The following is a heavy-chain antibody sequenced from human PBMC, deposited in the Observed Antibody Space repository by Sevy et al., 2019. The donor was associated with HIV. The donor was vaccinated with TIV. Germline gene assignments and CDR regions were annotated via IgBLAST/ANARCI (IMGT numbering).Heavy chain of an antibody. CDR3: ARDFDYYDSSGYYPRGPFDY. CDR2: IKQDGSEK. J-gene: IGHJ4*02. Sequence: GGSLRLSCAASGFTFSSYWMSWVRQAPGKGLEWVANIKQDGSEKYYVDSVKGRFTISRDNAKNSLYLQMNSLRAEDTAGYYCARDFDYYDSSGYYPRGPFDYWGQGTLVTVSS. CDR1: GFTFSSYW. V-gene: IGHV3-7*01. D-gene: IGHD3-22*01.